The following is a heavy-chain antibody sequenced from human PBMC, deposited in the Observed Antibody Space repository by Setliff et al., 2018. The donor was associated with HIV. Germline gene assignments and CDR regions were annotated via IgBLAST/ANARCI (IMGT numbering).Heavy chain of an antibody. CDR1: GYTFTGYY. Sequence: ASVKVSCKASGYTFTGYYIHWVRQAPGQGLEWMGWINPNSGDTNYAQNFQGRVTMTRDTSISTAYMELSRLRSDDTAVYYCARDSGSYCTNGVRPPGYYMDVWGKGTTVTVS. D-gene: IGHD2-8*01. V-gene: IGHV1-2*02. J-gene: IGHJ6*03. CDR3: ARDSGSYCTNGVRPPGYYMDV. CDR2: INPNSGDT.